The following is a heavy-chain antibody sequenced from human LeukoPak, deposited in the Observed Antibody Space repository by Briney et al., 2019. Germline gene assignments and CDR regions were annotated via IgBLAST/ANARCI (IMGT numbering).Heavy chain of an antibody. J-gene: IGHJ5*02. CDR3: ARVGIYDYGDWSWFDP. V-gene: IGHV3-30*02. Sequence: GGSLRLSCAASGFTFSSYGMHWVRQAPGKGLEWVAFIRYDGSNKYYADSVKGRFTISRDNSKNTLYLQMNSLRAEDTAVYYCARVGIYDYGDWSWFDPWGQGTLVTVSS. CDR1: GFTFSSYG. CDR2: IRYDGSNK. D-gene: IGHD4-17*01.